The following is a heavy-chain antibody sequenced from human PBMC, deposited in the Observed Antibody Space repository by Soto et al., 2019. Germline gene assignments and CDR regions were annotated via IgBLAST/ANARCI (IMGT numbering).Heavy chain of an antibody. Sequence: QLQLQESGPGLVKPSETLSLTCTVSGGSISSSSYYWGWIRQPPGKGQEWIGSIYYSGSTYYNPSLKSRVTISVDTSKNQFSLKLSSVTAADTAVYYCARKGFGEFLRWFDPWGQGTLVTVSS. CDR1: GGSISSSSYY. CDR3: ARKGFGEFLRWFDP. J-gene: IGHJ5*02. D-gene: IGHD3-10*01. V-gene: IGHV4-39*01. CDR2: IYYSGST.